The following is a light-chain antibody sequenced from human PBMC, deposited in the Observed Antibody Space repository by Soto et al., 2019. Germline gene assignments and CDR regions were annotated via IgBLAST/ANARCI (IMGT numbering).Light chain of an antibody. Sequence: DIQMTQSPSTLSASVGDRVTITCRDSQSISSWLAWYQQKPGKAPKVLIYEASSLESGVPSRFSGSGSGTEFTLTISSLQPDDFATYYCQQYNSYPWTFGQGTKVEIK. CDR2: EAS. V-gene: IGKV1-5*01. CDR1: QSISSW. CDR3: QQYNSYPWT. J-gene: IGKJ1*01.